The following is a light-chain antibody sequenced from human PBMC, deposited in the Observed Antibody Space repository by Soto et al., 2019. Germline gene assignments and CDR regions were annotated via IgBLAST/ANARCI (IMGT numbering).Light chain of an antibody. CDR2: DAS. Sequence: DIQMTQSPSTLSASVEDRVTITCRASQSISSWLAWYQQKPGKAPKLLIYDASSLESGVPSRFSGSGSGTDFTLTISSLQPDDFATYYCQHYNSYSYTFGQGTKLEIK. CDR1: QSISSW. J-gene: IGKJ2*01. V-gene: IGKV1-5*01. CDR3: QHYNSYSYT.